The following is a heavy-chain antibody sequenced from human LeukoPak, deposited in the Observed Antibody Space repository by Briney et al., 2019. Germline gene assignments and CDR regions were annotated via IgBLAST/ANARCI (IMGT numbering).Heavy chain of an antibody. CDR3: ARDSTWRLDY. J-gene: IGHJ4*02. CDR2: ISSSSSTI. V-gene: IGHV3-48*01. D-gene: IGHD5-12*01. CDR1: GFTFRDYW. Sequence: GGSLRLSCVASGFTFRDYWMSWVRQAPGKGLEWVSYISSSSSTIYYADSVKGRFTISRDNAKNSLYLQMNSLRADDTAVYFCARDSTWRLDYWGQGTLITVSS.